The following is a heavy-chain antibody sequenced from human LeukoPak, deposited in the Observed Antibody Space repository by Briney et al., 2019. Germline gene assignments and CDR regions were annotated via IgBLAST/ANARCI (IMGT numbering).Heavy chain of an antibody. CDR3: ARDLAVAGISCDY. Sequence: GGSLRLSCAASGFTFSSYSMNWVRQAPGKGLEWVSSISSSSSYIYYADSVKGRFTISRDNAKNSLYLQMNSLRAEDTAVYYCARDLAVAGISCDYWGQGTLVTVSS. V-gene: IGHV3-21*01. CDR1: GFTFSSYS. D-gene: IGHD6-19*01. CDR2: ISSSSSYI. J-gene: IGHJ4*02.